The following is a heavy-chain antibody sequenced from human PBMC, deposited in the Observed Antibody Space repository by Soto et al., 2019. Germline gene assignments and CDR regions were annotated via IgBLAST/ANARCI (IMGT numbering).Heavy chain of an antibody. V-gene: IGHV3-23*01. CDR2: ISGSGGST. CDR3: AKDLNFQPSYSSGWYGGGDAFDI. CDR1: GFTFSSYA. D-gene: IGHD6-19*01. J-gene: IGHJ3*02. Sequence: PGGSLRLSCAASGFTFSSYAMSWVRQAPGKGLEWVSAISGSGGSTYYADSVKGRFTISRDNSKNTLYLQMNSLRAEDTAVYYCAKDLNFQPSYSSGWYGGGDAFDIWGQGTMVTVSS.